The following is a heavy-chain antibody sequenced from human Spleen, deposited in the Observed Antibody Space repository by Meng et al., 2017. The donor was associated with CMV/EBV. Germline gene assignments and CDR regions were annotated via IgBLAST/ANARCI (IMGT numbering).Heavy chain of an antibody. J-gene: IGHJ4*02. CDR3: ARTRAGTLDY. D-gene: IGHD3-16*01. Sequence: ESLKISCSVSGGSISNYYWSWIRQPPGKGLEWIGYIYYSGSTNYNPNYNPSLKSRVTISGDTSKNQLSLKLSSVTAADTAVYYCARTRAGTLDYWGQGTLVTVSS. CDR2: IYYSGSTNYNP. CDR1: GGSISNYY. V-gene: IGHV4-59*01.